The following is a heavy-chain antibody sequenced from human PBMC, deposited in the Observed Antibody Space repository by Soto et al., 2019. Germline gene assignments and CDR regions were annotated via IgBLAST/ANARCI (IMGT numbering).Heavy chain of an antibody. CDR1: GDTFSSYA. CDR3: ARWGFSSSWRFDY. J-gene: IGHJ4*02. V-gene: IGHV1-69*06. CDR2: IVPFIGTT. Sequence: QVQLVQSGAEVRKPGSSVKVSCKASGDTFSSYAISWVRQAPGQGLEWMGGIVPFIGTTNYAQNFQGRVTITAYKSTSTTYVELTSLRSEDTAVYYCARWGFSSSWRFDYWGQVALVTVSS. D-gene: IGHD6-13*01.